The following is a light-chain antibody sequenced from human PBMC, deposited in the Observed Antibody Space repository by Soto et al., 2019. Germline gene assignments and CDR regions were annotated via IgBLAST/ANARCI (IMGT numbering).Light chain of an antibody. CDR3: QQYYTWPSWT. CDR2: GAS. Sequence: EVVVTQSPATLSVSPGERATLSCRASQSVYSNLAWYQQKPGQAPRLLIYGASTRATDIPTRFSGSGSGTEVTLTISSLQSEDFAVYYCQQYYTWPSWTFGQGTKVEI. V-gene: IGKV3-15*01. J-gene: IGKJ1*01. CDR1: QSVYSN.